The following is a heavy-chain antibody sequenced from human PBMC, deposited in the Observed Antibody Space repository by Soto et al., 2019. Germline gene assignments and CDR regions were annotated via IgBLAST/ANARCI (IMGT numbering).Heavy chain of an antibody. CDR1: GFTFDDYT. CDR2: ISWDGGST. V-gene: IGHV3-43*01. Sequence: PGGSLRLSCAASGFTFDDYTMHWVRQAPGKGLEWVSLISWDGGSTYYADSVKGRFTISRDNSKNSLYLQMNSLRTEDTALYYCAKDSSSSFDYWGQGTLVTVSS. CDR3: AKDSSSSFDY. D-gene: IGHD6-6*01. J-gene: IGHJ4*02.